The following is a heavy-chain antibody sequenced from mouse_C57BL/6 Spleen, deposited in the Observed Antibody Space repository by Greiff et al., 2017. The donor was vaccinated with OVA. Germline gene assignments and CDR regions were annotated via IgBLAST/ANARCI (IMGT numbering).Heavy chain of an antibody. D-gene: IGHD5-5*01. CDR2: IDPSDSYT. V-gene: IGHV1-69*01. CDR1: GYTFTSYW. J-gene: IGHJ2*01. Sequence: VQLQQSGAELVMPGASVKLSCKASGYTFTSYWMHWVKQRPGQGLEWIGEIDPSDSYTNYNQKFKGKSTLTVDKSSSTAYMQLSSLTSEDSAVYYCARSTSYFDYCGQGTTLTVSS. CDR3: ARSTSYFDY.